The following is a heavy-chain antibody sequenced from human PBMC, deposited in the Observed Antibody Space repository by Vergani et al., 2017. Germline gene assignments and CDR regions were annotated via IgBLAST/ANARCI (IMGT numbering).Heavy chain of an antibody. D-gene: IGHD2-2*01. CDR3: AKGVYCSSTSCYEGRGYYYGMGV. V-gene: IGHV3-23*01. Sequence: EVQLLESGGNLIQPGGSLRLSCGASGFTFSDYYMSWIRQAPGKGLEWVSAISGSGGSTYYADSVKGRFTISRDNSKNTLYLQMNSLRAEDTAVYYCAKGVYCSSTSCYEGRGYYYGMGVWGQGTTVTFSS. CDR2: ISGSGGST. CDR1: GFTFSDYY. J-gene: IGHJ6*02.